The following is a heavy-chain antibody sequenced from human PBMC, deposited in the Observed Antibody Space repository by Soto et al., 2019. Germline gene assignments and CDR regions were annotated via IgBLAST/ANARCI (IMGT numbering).Heavy chain of an antibody. CDR2: ISSNGGST. D-gene: IGHD2-2*01. Sequence: GGSLRLSXSASGFTFSSYAMHWVRRAPGKGLEYVSAISSNGGSTYYADSVKGRFTISRDNSKNTLYLQMSSLRAEDTAVYYCVKESSTTIFNYWGQGALVTVSS. CDR1: GFTFSSYA. V-gene: IGHV3-64D*06. CDR3: VKESSTTIFNY. J-gene: IGHJ4*02.